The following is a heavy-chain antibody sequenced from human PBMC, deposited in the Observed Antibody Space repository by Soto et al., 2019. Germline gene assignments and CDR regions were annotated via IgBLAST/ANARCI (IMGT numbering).Heavy chain of an antibody. J-gene: IGHJ4*02. CDR3: AFPAIAATGTAGFDY. D-gene: IGHD6-13*01. V-gene: IGHV3-23*01. CDR2: ISGSGGST. CDR1: GFILSNYA. Sequence: EVQLLESGGGLVQPGGSLRLSCAASGFILSNYAMSWVRQAPGKGLEWVSAISGSGGSTYYADSVKGRFTTSRDSSKTTLYPQMISLRAEDTATYYCAFPAIAATGTAGFDYWGQGTLVTVSS.